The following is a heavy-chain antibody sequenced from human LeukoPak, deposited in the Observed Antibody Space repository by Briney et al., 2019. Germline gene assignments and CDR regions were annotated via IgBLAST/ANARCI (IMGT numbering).Heavy chain of an antibody. J-gene: IGHJ6*02. CDR1: GGSISSYY. Sequence: PSETLSLTCTVSGGSISSYYWSWIRQPPGKGLEWIGDIYYSGSTNYNPSLKSRVTISVDTSKNQFSLKLSSVTAADTAVYYCARDRGYGMDVWGQGTTVTVSS. V-gene: IGHV4-59*01. CDR2: IYYSGST. CDR3: ARDRGYGMDV.